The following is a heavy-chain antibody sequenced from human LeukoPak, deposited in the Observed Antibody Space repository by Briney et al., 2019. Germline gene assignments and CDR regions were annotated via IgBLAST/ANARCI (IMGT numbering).Heavy chain of an antibody. D-gene: IGHD2-2*01. CDR2: IKQDGSEK. CDR1: GFTFSNYN. V-gene: IGHV3-7*01. J-gene: IGHJ4*02. CDR3: ARRRCSSTSCFEDY. Sequence: PGGSLRLSCAASGFTFSNYNMNWVRQAPGKGLEWVANIKQDGSEKYYVDSVKGRFTISRDNAKNSLYLQLNGLRAEDTAVYYCARRRCSSTSCFEDYWGQGTLVTVSS.